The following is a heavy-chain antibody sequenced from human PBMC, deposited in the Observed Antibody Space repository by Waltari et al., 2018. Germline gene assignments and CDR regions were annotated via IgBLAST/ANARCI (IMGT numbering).Heavy chain of an antibody. D-gene: IGHD2-15*01. V-gene: IGHV3-21*02. J-gene: IGHJ5*02. CDR1: GSTFGDYT. Sequence: DVQLVESGGGLVRPGGSVRLSGAAYGSTFGDYTFNWVRQPPGKGLEWLSSISSRGTYIYYKDSVKGRFIISRDNTKNSLYLQMDGLRADDTAVYYCARSGRQENWFDPWGQGILVTVSS. CDR2: ISSRGTYI. CDR3: ARSGRQENWFDP.